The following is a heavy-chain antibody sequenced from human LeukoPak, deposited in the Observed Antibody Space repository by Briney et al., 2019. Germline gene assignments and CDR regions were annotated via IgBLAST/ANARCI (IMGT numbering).Heavy chain of an antibody. CDR1: GFTFSDYY. D-gene: IGHD3-3*01. V-gene: IGHV3-11*01. J-gene: IGHJ6*02. CDR2: ISSSGSTI. CDR3: ARGGRFLEWSGGPVYYYYGMDV. Sequence: GGSLRLSCAASGFTFSDYYMSWIRQAPGKGLEWVSYISSSGSTIYYADSVKGRFTISRDNAKNSLYLQMNSLRAEDMAVYYCARGGRFLEWSGGPVYYYYGMDVWGQGTTVTVSS.